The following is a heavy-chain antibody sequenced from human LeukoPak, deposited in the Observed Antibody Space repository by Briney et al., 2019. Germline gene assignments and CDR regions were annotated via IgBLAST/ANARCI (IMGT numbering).Heavy chain of an antibody. CDR1: GFTFNTYT. CDR3: ARTYYDILTGYNPYFDY. CDR2: ITASSTAI. V-gene: IGHV3-21*01. Sequence: GGSLRLSRAASGFTFNTYTMNWVRQAPGKGLEWVSSITASSTAIYSADSVKGRFTISRDNAKNFLYLQMNSLRAEDTAVYYCARTYYDILTGYNPYFDYWGQGILVTVSS. J-gene: IGHJ4*02. D-gene: IGHD3-9*01.